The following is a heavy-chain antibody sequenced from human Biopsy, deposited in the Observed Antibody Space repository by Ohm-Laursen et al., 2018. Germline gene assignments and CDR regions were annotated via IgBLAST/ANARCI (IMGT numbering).Heavy chain of an antibody. CDR1: GYTFTTYD. Sequence: ASVKVSCKASGYTFTTYDINWVRQAPGQGLEWMGWMNPANGDADYAQSFRGRVTMTRSTSITTAYMELSSLGSEDTAVYYCARVRSGGRVTVFGVEVKTGWLDTWGQGTLVTVSS. V-gene: IGHV1-8*01. D-gene: IGHD3-3*01. CDR2: MNPANGDA. J-gene: IGHJ5*02. CDR3: ARVRSGGRVTVFGVEVKTGWLDT.